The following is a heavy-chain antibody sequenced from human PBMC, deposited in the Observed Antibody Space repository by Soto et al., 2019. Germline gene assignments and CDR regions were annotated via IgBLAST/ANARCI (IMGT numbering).Heavy chain of an antibody. V-gene: IGHV4-4*02. J-gene: IGHJ6*02. CDR3: ARDSIYGDYEVDYYYYGMDV. Sequence: PSETLSLTCAVSGGSISSSNWWSWVRQPPGKGLEWIGEIYHSGSTNYNPSLKSRVTISVDKSKNQFSLKLSSVTAADTAVYYCARDSIYGDYEVDYYYYGMDVWGQGTTVTVSS. CDR1: GGSISSSNW. CDR2: IYHSGST. D-gene: IGHD4-17*01.